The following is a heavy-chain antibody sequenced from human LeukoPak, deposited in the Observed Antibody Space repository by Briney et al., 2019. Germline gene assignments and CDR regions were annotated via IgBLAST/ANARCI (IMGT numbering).Heavy chain of an antibody. J-gene: IGHJ4*02. V-gene: IGHV3-23*01. CDR2: IGGSGSPK. CDR3: VKDFDY. Sequence: GGSLRLSCAASGFTFSNYAMSWVRQTPGKGLEWVSTIGGSGSPKFYTDSVKGRFTISRDNSRNTLHLQMNSLSAEDSALYYCVKDFDYWGQGTPVTVSS. CDR1: GFTFSNYA.